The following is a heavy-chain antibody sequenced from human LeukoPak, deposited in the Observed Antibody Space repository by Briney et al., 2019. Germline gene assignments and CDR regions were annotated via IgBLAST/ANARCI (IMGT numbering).Heavy chain of an antibody. J-gene: IGHJ4*02. D-gene: IGHD1-26*01. V-gene: IGHV3-11*01. Sequence: GGSLRLSCAASGFTFNDYYMTWIRQAPGKGLEWVSHISYSGAAIYTDSVKGRFTISRDNAKNSLYLQMNSLRAEDTAVYYCARAGGNYWIGAKFDYWGQGSLVTVSS. CDR3: ARAGGNYWIGAKFDY. CDR2: ISYSGAAI. CDR1: GFTFNDYY.